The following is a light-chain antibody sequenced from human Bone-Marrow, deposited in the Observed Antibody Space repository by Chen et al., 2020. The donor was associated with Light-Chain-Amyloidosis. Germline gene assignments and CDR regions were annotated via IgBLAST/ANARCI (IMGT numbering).Light chain of an antibody. Sequence: IVLTQSPGTLSLSPGDGANLSCRPSQTISSNYLTWYQQKFGQAPRLLIYGSSSRATGIPDRFTGSGSGTDFTLTINRLEPEDCAMYYCQQYGTSPLTFGGGTKVEIK. CDR1: QTISSNY. CDR3: QQYGTSPLT. J-gene: IGKJ4*01. V-gene: IGKV3-20*01. CDR2: GSS.